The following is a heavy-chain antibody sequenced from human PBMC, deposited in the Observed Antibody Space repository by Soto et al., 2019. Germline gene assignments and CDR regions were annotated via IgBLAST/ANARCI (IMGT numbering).Heavy chain of an antibody. CDR1: GGSISSSSYY. D-gene: IGHD6-13*01. CDR3: ARVVGSSGDWFDP. V-gene: IGHV4-39*07. CDR2: IYYSGST. Sequence: SETLSLTCTVPGGSISSSSYYWGWIRQPPGKGLEWIGSIYYSGSTYYNPSLKSRVTISVDKSKNQFSLKLNSVTAADTAVYYCARVVGSSGDWFDPWGQGTLVTVSS. J-gene: IGHJ5*02.